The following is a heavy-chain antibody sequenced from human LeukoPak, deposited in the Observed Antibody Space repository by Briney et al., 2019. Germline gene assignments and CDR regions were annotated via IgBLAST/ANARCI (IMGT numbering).Heavy chain of an antibody. CDR1: GLTFSNYG. D-gene: IGHD3-10*01. J-gene: IGHJ4*02. Sequence: GGSLRLSCVVSGLTFSNYGMSWVRQAPGKGLVWVSLISGSGTSTYYADSVKGRFTISRDNSKNTLYLQMNSLRAEDTAVYYCAKRGSGSYFDYWGQGILVTVSS. V-gene: IGHV3-23*01. CDR2: ISGSGTST. CDR3: AKRGSGSYFDY.